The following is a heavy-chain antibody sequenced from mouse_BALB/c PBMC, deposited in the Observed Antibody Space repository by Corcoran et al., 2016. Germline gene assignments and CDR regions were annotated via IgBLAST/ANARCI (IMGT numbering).Heavy chain of an antibody. J-gene: IGHJ4*01. CDR2: INPYNDGT. CDR3: ARGDYAMDY. Sequence: EVQLQQSGPELVKPGASVKMSCKASGYTFTSYVMHGVKQKPGQGLEWIGYINPYNDGTKYNEKCKGKATLTSDKSSSTAYMERSSLTSEDSAVYYCARGDYAMDYWGQGTSVTVSS. CDR1: GYTFTSYV. V-gene: IGHV1S136*01.